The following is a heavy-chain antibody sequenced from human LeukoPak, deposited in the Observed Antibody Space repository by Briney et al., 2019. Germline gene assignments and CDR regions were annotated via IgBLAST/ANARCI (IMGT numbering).Heavy chain of an antibody. CDR2: ISYDGSNK. CDR1: GFTFSSYA. D-gene: IGHD4-17*01. CDR3: ARESLQSNDYGDYYDY. V-gene: IGHV3-30*04. J-gene: IGHJ4*02. Sequence: AGSLRLSCAASGFTFSSYAMHWVRQAPGKVLEWVAVISYDGSNKYYADSVKGRFTISRDNSKKTLYLQMNSLRAEDTAVYYCARESLQSNDYGDYYDYWGQGTLVTVSS.